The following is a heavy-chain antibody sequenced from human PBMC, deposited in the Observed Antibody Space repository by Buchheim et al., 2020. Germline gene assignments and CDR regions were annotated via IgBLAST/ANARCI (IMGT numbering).Heavy chain of an antibody. D-gene: IGHD2-21*01. Sequence: QVQLQESGPGLVEPSGTLSLTCAVSGGSISSDNWWSWVRQSPGKGLEWIGEMHHSGSTNYNPYLKSRVTISVDKSRNQFSRELRSVTAADTAVYYCARNGNCCLDYWGQGTL. CDR1: GGSISSDNW. CDR2: MHHSGST. V-gene: IGHV4-4*02. CDR3: ARNGNCCLDY. J-gene: IGHJ4*02.